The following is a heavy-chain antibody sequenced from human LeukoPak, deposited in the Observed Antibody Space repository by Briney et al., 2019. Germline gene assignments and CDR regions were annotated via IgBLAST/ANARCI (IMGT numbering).Heavy chain of an antibody. J-gene: IGHJ4*02. Sequence: GGSLRLSCGASGFNVSSNYMTWVRQAPGKGLEWVSLIYGDGTTDYADSVKGRFHISRHNSKNTLYLQVNSLRAEDTAVYYCTTAGSHESFDYWGQGTLVTVSS. CDR3: TTAGSHESFDY. CDR2: IYGDGTT. D-gene: IGHD6-25*01. V-gene: IGHV3-53*04. CDR1: GFNVSSNY.